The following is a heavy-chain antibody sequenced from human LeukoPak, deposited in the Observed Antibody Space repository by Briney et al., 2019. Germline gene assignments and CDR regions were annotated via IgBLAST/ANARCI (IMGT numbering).Heavy chain of an antibody. CDR1: GFTFSVYG. CDR2: ISGDGT. D-gene: IGHD3-22*01. V-gene: IGHV3-23*01. J-gene: IGHJ4*02. CDR3: AKDYYDSSFAFGYYFDY. Sequence: GGTLRLSCAASGFTFSVYGMSWVRQAPGKGLEWVSAISGDGTYYADSVKGRFTISGDNSKNTLYLQMNSPRAEDTAVYYCAKDYYDSSFAFGYYFDYWGQGTLVTVSS.